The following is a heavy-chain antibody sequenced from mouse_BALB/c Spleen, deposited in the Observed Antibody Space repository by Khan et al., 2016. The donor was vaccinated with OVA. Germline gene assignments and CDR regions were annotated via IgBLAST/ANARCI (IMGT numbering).Heavy chain of an antibody. V-gene: IGHV9-3-1*01. J-gene: IGHJ1*01. Sequence: QIQLVQSGPEPKKPGETVKISCKASGYTFTNHGMNWVKQAPGKGLKWMGWINTYTGEPTYADDFKGRFAFSLETSASTAYLQFNNMKSEETATYFIASCDWYYDVWGEGTTLTVSS. CDR1: GYTFTNHG. CDR2: INTYTGEP. CDR3: ASCDWYYDV.